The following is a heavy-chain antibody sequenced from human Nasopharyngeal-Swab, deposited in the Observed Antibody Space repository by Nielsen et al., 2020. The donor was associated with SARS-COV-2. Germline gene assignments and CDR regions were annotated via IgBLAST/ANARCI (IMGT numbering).Heavy chain of an antibody. J-gene: IGHJ4*02. D-gene: IGHD5-12*01. Sequence: ASVKVSCKASGYTFTSYYMHWVRQAPGQGLEWMGITNPSGGSTSYAQKFQGRVTMTRDTSTSTVYMELSSLRSEDTAVYYCARPRYGGYEISPPNYWGQGTLVTVSS. CDR1: GYTFTSYY. CDR2: TNPSGGST. V-gene: IGHV1-46*01. CDR3: ARPRYGGYEISPPNY.